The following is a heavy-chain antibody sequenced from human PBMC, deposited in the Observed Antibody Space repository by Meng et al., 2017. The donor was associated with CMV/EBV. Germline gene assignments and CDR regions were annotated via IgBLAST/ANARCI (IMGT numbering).Heavy chain of an antibody. J-gene: IGHJ6*02. CDR2: IKQDGSEK. D-gene: IGHD3-3*01. CDR1: GFTFSSYW. Sequence: GGSLRLSCAAFGFTFSSYWMSWVPQSPGKGLEWVANIKQDGSEKYYVDSVKGRFTISRDNAKNSLYLQMNSLRAEDTAVYYCARDGRDDFWSGVDVWGQGTTVTVSS. V-gene: IGHV3-7*01. CDR3: ARDGRDDFWSGVDV.